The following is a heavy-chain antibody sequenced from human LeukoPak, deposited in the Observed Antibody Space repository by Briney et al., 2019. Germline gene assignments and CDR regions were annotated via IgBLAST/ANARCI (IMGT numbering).Heavy chain of an antibody. CDR2: IYPRDGST. CDR3: ARDQEGFDY. J-gene: IGHJ4*02. V-gene: IGHV1-46*01. CDR1: GYIFTSNY. Sequence: ASVKISCTASGYIFTSNYIHWVRQAPGQGLEWMGMIYPRDGSTSYAQRFQDRVTVTRDTSTSTVHMELSGLRSEDTAVYYCARDQEGFDYWGQGTQVTVSS.